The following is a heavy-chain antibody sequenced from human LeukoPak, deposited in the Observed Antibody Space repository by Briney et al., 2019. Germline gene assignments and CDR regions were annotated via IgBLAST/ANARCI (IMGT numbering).Heavy chain of an antibody. J-gene: IGHJ4*02. Sequence: GGSLRLSCAASGFTFSSHDMNWVRQAPGKGLEWVSSIATATSSYIYYADSVKGRFTISRDDAKNSLYLQMDSLRAEDTAVYYCARDYGGPHYFDYWGQGTLVTVSS. CDR2: IATATSSYI. V-gene: IGHV3-21*01. CDR3: ARDYGGPHYFDY. CDR1: GFTFSSHD. D-gene: IGHD2-15*01.